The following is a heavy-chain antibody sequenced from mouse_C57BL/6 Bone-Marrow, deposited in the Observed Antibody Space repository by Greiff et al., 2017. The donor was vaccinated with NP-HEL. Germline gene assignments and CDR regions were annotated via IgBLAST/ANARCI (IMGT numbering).Heavy chain of an antibody. V-gene: IGHV1-81*01. Sequence: VQLQQSGAELARPGASVKLSCKASGYTFTSYGISWVKQRTGQGLEWIGEIYPRSGTTYYNEKFKGKATLTADKSSSTAYMELRSLTSEDSAVYFCARDYGSSYVAWFAYWGQGTLVTVSA. CDR3: ARDYGSSYVAWFAY. CDR2: IYPRSGTT. CDR1: GYTFTSYG. D-gene: IGHD1-1*01. J-gene: IGHJ3*01.